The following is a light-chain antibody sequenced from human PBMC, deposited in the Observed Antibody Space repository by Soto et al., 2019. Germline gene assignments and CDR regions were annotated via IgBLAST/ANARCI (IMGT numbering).Light chain of an antibody. CDR2: SSS. V-gene: IGKV1-5*01. Sequence: DTQMTQYPSTLSASVGDRVTITCRASETISTWLAWYQQKPGQAPKLLIYSSSFLESGVPSRFSASGSGTEFTLTISSLQPDDFATYYCLQSNDYSWTFGQGTKVQIK. CDR1: ETISTW. J-gene: IGKJ1*01. CDR3: LQSNDYSWT.